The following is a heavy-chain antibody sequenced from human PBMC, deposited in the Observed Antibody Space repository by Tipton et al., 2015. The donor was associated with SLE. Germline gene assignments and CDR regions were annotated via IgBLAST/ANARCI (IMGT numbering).Heavy chain of an antibody. Sequence: GSLRLSCAASGFTVSANYLTWVRQAPGKGLEWVSLIYSGGSGTYYADSVKGRFTISRDNSKNTLYLQMNSLRAEDTAVYYCTRRIYDSSGYYWEWGQGTLVTVSS. CDR3: TRRIYDSSGYYWE. D-gene: IGHD3-22*01. V-gene: IGHV3-23*03. CDR1: GFTVSANY. CDR2: IYSGGSGT. J-gene: IGHJ4*02.